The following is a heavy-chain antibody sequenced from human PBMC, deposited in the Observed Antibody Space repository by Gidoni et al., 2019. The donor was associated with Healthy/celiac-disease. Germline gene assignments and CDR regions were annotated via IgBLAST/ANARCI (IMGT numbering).Heavy chain of an antibody. V-gene: IGHV4-34*01. CDR2: INHSGST. Sequence: QVQLQQWGAGLLKPSETLSLTCAVYGGSFSGYYWSWIRQPPGKGLEWIGEINHSGSTNYNPSLKSRVTISVDTSKNQFSLKLSSVTAADTAVYYCARGWGGGSCYSCLFDPWGQGTLVTVSS. CDR3: ARGWGGGSCYSCLFDP. CDR1: GGSFSGYY. D-gene: IGHD2-15*01. J-gene: IGHJ5*02.